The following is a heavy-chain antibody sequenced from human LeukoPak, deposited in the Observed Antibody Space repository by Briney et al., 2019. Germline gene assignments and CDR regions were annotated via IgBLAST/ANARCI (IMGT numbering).Heavy chain of an antibody. D-gene: IGHD6-13*01. CDR1: GFTFSSYA. CDR3: AKGIAASDFNWFDP. V-gene: IGHV3-23*01. Sequence: GGSLRRSCAASGFTFSSYAMSWVRQAPGKGLEWVSAISGSGGSTYYADSVKGRFTISRDNSKNTLYLQMNSLRAEDTAVYYCAKGIAASDFNWFDPWGQGTPVTVSS. J-gene: IGHJ5*02. CDR2: ISGSGGST.